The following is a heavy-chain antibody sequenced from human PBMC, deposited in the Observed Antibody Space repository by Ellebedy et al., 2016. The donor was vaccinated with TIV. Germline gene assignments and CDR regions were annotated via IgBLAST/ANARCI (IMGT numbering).Heavy chain of an antibody. CDR2: MNPNSGNT. CDR1: GYTFTSYD. D-gene: IGHD3-10*01. J-gene: IGHJ4*02. Sequence: AASVKVSCKASGYTFTSYDIYWVRQATGQGLEWMGWMNPNSGNTGHAKNFQGRVTMTRNTSISTAYMELSSLRSEDTAVYYCARGRGYYDSKSYYKGHDYWGQGTLVTVSS. V-gene: IGHV1-8*01. CDR3: ARGRGYYDSKSYYKGHDY.